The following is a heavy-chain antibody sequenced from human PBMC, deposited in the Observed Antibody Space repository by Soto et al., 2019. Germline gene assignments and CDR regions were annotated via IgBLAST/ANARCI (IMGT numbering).Heavy chain of an antibody. CDR3: ARGAIFGVVTSSQYGMDV. D-gene: IGHD3-3*01. CDR2: IIPIFGTA. J-gene: IGHJ6*02. CDR1: GGTFSSYA. V-gene: IGHV1-69*13. Sequence: ASVNVSCKASGGTFSSYAISWVRQAPGQGLEWMGGIIPIFGTANYAQKFQGRVTITADESTSTAYMELSSLRSEDTAVYYCARGAIFGVVTSSQYGMDVWGQGTTVTVSS.